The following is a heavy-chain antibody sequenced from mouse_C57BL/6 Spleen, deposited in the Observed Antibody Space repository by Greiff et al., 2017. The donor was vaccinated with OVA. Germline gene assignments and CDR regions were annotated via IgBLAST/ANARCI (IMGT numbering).Heavy chain of an antibody. D-gene: IGHD2-10*01. CDR3: TRPYYGNYFDY. V-gene: IGHV1-15*01. J-gene: IGHJ2*01. Sequence: QVHVKQSGAELVRPGASVTLSCKASGYTFTDYEMHWVKQTPVHGLEWIGAIDPETGGTAYNQKFKGKAILTADKSSSTAYMELRSLTSEDSAVYYCTRPYYGNYFDYWGQGTTLTVSS. CDR1: GYTFTDYE. CDR2: IDPETGGT.